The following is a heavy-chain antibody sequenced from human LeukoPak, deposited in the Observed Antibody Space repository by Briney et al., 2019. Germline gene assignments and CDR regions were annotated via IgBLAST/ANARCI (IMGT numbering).Heavy chain of an antibody. CDR2: IYPGDSDT. J-gene: IGHJ4*02. V-gene: IGHV5-51*01. CDR1: GYSFTNYW. Sequence: GESLKISCKGSGYSFTNYWIGWVRQMPGKGLEWMGVIYPGDSDTRYSPSFQGQVTISADKSISTAYLQWGSLKASDTAMYYCATSYSSNWYYYFDYWGQGTLVTVSS. D-gene: IGHD6-13*01. CDR3: ATSYSSNWYYYFDY.